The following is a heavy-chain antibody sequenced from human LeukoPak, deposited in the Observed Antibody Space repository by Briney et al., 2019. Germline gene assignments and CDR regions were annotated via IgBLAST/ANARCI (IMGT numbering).Heavy chain of an antibody. CDR3: AKASTSRGWYPAPFDP. Sequence: GGSLRLSCAASGFTFSSYAMSWVRQAPGKGLEWVSAISGSGGSTYYADSVKGRFTISRDNSKNTLYLQMNSLRAEDTAVYYCAKASTSRGWYPAPFDPWGQGTLVTVSS. D-gene: IGHD6-19*01. J-gene: IGHJ5*02. CDR1: GFTFSSYA. CDR2: ISGSGGST. V-gene: IGHV3-23*01.